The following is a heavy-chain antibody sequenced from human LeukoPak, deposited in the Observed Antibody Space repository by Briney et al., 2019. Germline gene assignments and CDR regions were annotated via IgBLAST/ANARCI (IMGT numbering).Heavy chain of an antibody. V-gene: IGHV3-23*01. CDR3: CVVTAQMNFDY. D-gene: IGHD2-21*02. CDR2: ISGSGGST. CDR1: GFTFSSYA. J-gene: IGHJ4*01. Sequence: GGSLRLSCAASGFTFSSYAMSWVRQAPGKGLEWVSAISGSGGSTYYADSVKGRFTISRDNSKNTLYLQMNSLRAEDTAVYYVCVVTAQMNFDYWGHGTLVTVSS.